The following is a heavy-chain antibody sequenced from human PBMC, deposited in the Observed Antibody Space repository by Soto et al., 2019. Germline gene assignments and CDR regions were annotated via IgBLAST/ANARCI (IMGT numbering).Heavy chain of an antibody. CDR3: ARADIVVVPAATNWFDP. CDR2: IIPIFGTA. D-gene: IGHD2-2*01. CDR1: GGTFSSYA. Sequence: ASVKVSCKASGGTFSSYAISWVRQAPGQGLEWMGGIIPIFGTANYAQKFQGRVTITADESTSTAYMELSSLRSEDTAVYYCARADIVVVPAATNWFDPWGQGTLVTVSS. V-gene: IGHV1-69*13. J-gene: IGHJ5*02.